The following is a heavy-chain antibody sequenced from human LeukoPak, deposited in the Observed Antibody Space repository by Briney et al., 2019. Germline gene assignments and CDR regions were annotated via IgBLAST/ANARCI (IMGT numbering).Heavy chain of an antibody. CDR1: GFTFDDYA. CDR3: AKDVDLLTMVRGTYGMDV. Sequence: PGRSLRLSCAASGFTFDDYAMHWVRQAPGKGLEWVSGISWNSGSIDYADSVKGRFTISRDNAKNSLYLQMNSLRAEDTALYYCAKDVDLLTMVRGTYGMDVWGQGTTVTVSS. V-gene: IGHV3-9*01. CDR2: ISWNSGSI. J-gene: IGHJ6*02. D-gene: IGHD3-10*01.